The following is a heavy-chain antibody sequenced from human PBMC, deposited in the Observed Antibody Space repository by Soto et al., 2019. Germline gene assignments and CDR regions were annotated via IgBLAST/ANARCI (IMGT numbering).Heavy chain of an antibody. CDR3: AREFQYDYVWGSAQTSYYFDY. J-gene: IGHJ4*02. Sequence: ASVEVSCKASGYTFTSYGISWVRQAPGQGLEGMGWISAYNGNTNYAQKLQGRVTMTTDTSTSTAYMELRSLRSDDKAVYYCAREFQYDYVWGSAQTSYYFDYWGQGTLVTFST. D-gene: IGHD3-16*01. CDR2: ISAYNGNT. V-gene: IGHV1-18*04. CDR1: GYTFTSYG.